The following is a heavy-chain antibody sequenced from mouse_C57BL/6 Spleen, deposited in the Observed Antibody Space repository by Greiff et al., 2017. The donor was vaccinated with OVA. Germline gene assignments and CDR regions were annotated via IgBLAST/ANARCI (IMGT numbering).Heavy chain of an antibody. CDR1: GFTFSSYA. D-gene: IGHD2-5*01. CDR3: TRVPIYSNYLDY. J-gene: IGHJ2*01. CDR2: ISSGGDYI. V-gene: IGHV5-9-1*02. Sequence: EVNVVESGEGLVKPGGSLKLSCAASGFTFSSYAMSWVRQTPEKRLEWVAYISSGGDYIYYADTVKGRFTISRDNARNTLYLQMSSLKSEDTAMYYCTRVPIYSNYLDYWGQGTTLTVSS.